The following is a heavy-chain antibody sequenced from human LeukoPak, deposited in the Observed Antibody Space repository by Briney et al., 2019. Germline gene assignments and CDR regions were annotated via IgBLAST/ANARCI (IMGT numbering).Heavy chain of an antibody. CDR3: ARGPTISETGYFDY. J-gene: IGHJ4*03. D-gene: IGHD1-1*01. Sequence: SETLSLTCTVSGGSISGYYWAWIRQSPGKGLEWIAEINHRGDTNYNPSVKSRVTISVDTSKNQFSLKITSLTAADTAVYYCARGPTISETGYFDYWGQGTLVTVSS. V-gene: IGHV4-34*01. CDR2: INHRGDT. CDR1: GGSISGYY.